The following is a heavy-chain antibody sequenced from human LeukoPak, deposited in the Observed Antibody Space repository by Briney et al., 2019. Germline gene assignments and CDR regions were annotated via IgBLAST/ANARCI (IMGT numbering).Heavy chain of an antibody. V-gene: IGHV1-8*01. CDR3: ARGLGYCSGGSCYPRLRQGIYYYYYYMDV. D-gene: IGHD2-15*01. J-gene: IGHJ6*03. Sequence: ASVKVSCKASGYTFTSYDINWVRQATGQGLEWMGWMNPNSGNTGYAQKFQGRVTMTRNTSISTAYMELSSLRSEDTAVYYCARGLGYCSGGSCYPRLRQGIYYYYYYMDVWGKGTTVTISS. CDR1: GYTFTSYD. CDR2: MNPNSGNT.